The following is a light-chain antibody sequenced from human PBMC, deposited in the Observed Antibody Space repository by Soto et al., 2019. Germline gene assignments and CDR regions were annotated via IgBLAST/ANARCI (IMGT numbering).Light chain of an antibody. V-gene: IGKV3-20*01. CDR1: QSVSSSY. J-gene: IGKJ2*01. Sequence: DIVLTQSPGTLSLSPGERATLSCRASQSVSSSYLAWYQQKPGQAPRLLIYGASSRATGIPDRFSGSGSGTDCTLTISRLEPEDFAVYYCQQYGSSVYTFGQGTKLEIK. CDR2: GAS. CDR3: QQYGSSVYT.